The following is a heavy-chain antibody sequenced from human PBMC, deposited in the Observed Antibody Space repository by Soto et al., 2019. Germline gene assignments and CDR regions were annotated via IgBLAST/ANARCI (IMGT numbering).Heavy chain of an antibody. CDR1: GGSINSRYW. J-gene: IGHJ5*02. D-gene: IGHD4-17*01. V-gene: IGHV4-4*02. CDR3: ARATVTTSSNWFDP. Sequence: SETLSLTCAVSGGSINSRYWWSWVRQSPGKGLEWIGEIYHSGSTNYNPSLKSRVTISVDKSKNQFSLKLSSVTAADTAVYYCARATVTTSSNWFDPWGQGTLVTVSS. CDR2: IYHSGST.